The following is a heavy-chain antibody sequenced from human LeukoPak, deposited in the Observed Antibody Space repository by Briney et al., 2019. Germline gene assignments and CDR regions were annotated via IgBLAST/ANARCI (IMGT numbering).Heavy chain of an antibody. CDR2: IKGDGIST. CDR3: AKDHYWSIDY. Sequence: GGSLRLSCAASGFDFSSNWMHWVRHAPGQGLVWVSRIKGDGISTNYADSVKGRFTISRDIAKNTLYLQMNGLRAEDTGVYYCAKDHYWSIDYWGRGTLVTVSS. CDR1: GFDFSSNW. D-gene: IGHD3-3*01. J-gene: IGHJ4*02. V-gene: IGHV3-74*01.